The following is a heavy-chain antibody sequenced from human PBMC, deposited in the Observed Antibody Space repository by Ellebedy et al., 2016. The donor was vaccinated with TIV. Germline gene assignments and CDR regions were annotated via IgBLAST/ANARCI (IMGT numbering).Heavy chain of an antibody. Sequence: GESLKISCAASGFPFSDHYMDWVRQAPGKGLEWVGRIGNKVNSYVAQYAASVRGRFTISRDDSDNSVSLDMNSLKSEDTAVYYCVRRHWSAFDLWGQGTMVADSS. J-gene: IGHJ3*01. CDR1: GFPFSDHY. CDR3: VRRHWSAFDL. V-gene: IGHV3-72*01. D-gene: IGHD1-1*01. CDR2: IGNKVNSYVA.